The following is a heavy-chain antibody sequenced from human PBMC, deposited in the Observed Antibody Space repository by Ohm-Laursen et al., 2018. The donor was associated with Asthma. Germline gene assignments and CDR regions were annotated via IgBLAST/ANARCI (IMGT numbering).Heavy chain of an antibody. V-gene: IGHV3-49*03. J-gene: IGHJ4*02. CDR2: IRSKAYGGTT. CDR1: GFTFGDYA. CDR3: TTQYDCSGGSCYSGGY. Sequence: SLRLSCSASGFTFGDYAMSWFRQAPGKGLEWVGFIRSKAYGGTTEYAASVKGRFTISRDDSKSIAYLQMNSLKTEDTAVYYCTTQYDCSGGSCYSGGYWGQGTLVTVSS. D-gene: IGHD2-15*01.